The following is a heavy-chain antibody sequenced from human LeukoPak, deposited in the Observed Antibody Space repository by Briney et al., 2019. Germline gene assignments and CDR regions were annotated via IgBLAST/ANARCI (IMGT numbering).Heavy chain of an antibody. Sequence: TSSETLSLTCTVSGGSISSYYRSWIRQPAGKGLEWIGRIYTSGSTNYNPSLKSRVTMSVDTSKNQFSLKLSSVTAADTAVYYCARVYDILTGLDPWGQGTLVTVSS. CDR1: GGSISSYY. D-gene: IGHD3-9*01. V-gene: IGHV4-4*07. CDR2: IYTSGST. CDR3: ARVYDILTGLDP. J-gene: IGHJ5*02.